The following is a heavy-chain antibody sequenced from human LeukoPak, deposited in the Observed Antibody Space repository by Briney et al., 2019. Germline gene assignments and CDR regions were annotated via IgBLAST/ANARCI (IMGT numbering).Heavy chain of an antibody. J-gene: IGHJ2*01. D-gene: IGHD3-9*01. CDR2: IYYSGST. CDR3: ARGPHYDILTGYNWYFDL. CDR1: GGSISSGGYY. Sequence: SQTLSLTCIVSGGSISSGGYYWSWIRQHPGKGLGWIGYIYYSGSTYYNPSLKSRVTISVDTSKTQFSLKLSSVTAADTAVYYCARGPHYDILTGYNWYFDLWGRGTLVTVSS. V-gene: IGHV4-31*03.